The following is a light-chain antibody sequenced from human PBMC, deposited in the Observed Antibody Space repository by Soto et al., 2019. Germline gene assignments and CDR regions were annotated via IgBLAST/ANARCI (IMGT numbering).Light chain of an antibody. CDR3: QQYGSSPLT. J-gene: IGKJ4*01. CDR1: QSVSSSY. CDR2: GAS. V-gene: IGKV3-20*01. Sequence: EIVLTQSPGTLSLSPGERSTLSCRSSQSVSSSYLAWYQQKPGQAPRLLIYGASSRATDIPDRFSGSASGTDFTLTISRLEPEDFAVYYCQQYGSSPLTFGGGTKVDIK.